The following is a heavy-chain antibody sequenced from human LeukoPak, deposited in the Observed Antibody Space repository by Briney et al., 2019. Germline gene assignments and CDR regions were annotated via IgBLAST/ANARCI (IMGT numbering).Heavy chain of an antibody. CDR3: ASLPVIPEDELYYYYYYMDV. Sequence: GSLRLSCAASGFTFSSYSMNWVRQAPGKGLEWVSSISSSSSYIYYADSVKGRFTISRDNAKNSLYLQMNSLRAEDTAVYYCASLPVIPEDELYYYYYYMDVWGKGTTVTVSS. CDR2: ISSSSSYI. D-gene: IGHD1-26*01. CDR1: GFTFSSYS. V-gene: IGHV3-21*01. J-gene: IGHJ6*03.